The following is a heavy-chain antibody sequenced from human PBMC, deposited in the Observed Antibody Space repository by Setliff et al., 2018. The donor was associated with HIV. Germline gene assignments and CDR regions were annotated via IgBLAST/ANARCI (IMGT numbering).Heavy chain of an antibody. Sequence: GGSLRLSCVTSGFMFSSYWMTWVRQAPGKGLEWVANIKEDGSEKYYSDSVKGRFTISRDNAKNSLYLQVNSLGPEDTAVYFCARVWDYCGGACFYFDFWDQGTPVTVSS. V-gene: IGHV3-7*01. CDR3: ARVWDYCGGACFYFDF. CDR1: GFMFSSYW. J-gene: IGHJ4*02. CDR2: IKEDGSEK. D-gene: IGHD2-21*02.